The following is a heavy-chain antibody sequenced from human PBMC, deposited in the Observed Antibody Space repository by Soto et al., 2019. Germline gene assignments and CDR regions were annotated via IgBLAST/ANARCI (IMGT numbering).Heavy chain of an antibody. CDR1: GFTFSSYG. D-gene: IGHD3-10*01. CDR2: ISYDGSNK. Sequence: GSLRLSCAASGFTFSSYGMHWVRQAPGKGLEWVAVISYDGSNKYYADFVKGRFTIFRDNSKNPLYLQMKSLRAEDTAVYYCAKASGEWYGGLHQYGMDVWAQGTQVTVSS. J-gene: IGHJ6*02. V-gene: IGHV3-30*18. CDR3: AKASGEWYGGLHQYGMDV.